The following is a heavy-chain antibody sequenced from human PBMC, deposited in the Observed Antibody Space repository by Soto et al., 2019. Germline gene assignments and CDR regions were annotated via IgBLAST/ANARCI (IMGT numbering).Heavy chain of an antibody. CDR2: MNPNSGNT. Sequence: QVQLVQSGAEVKKPGASVKVSCKASGYTFTSYDINWVRPATGQGLEWMGWMNPNSGNTGYAQKFQGRVTMTRNTSISTPYMELSSLRSGDTAVYYGARDRLVIGAFDILGQGTMVTVSS. J-gene: IGHJ3*02. CDR3: ARDRLVIGAFDI. D-gene: IGHD3-9*01. CDR1: GYTFTSYD. V-gene: IGHV1-8*01.